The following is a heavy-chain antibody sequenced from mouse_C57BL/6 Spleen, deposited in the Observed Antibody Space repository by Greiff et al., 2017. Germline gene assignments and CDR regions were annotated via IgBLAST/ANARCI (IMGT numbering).Heavy chain of an antibody. CDR1: GYTFTDYA. Sequence: QVQLQQSGAELVRPGASVTLSCKASGYTFTDYAMHWVKQTPVHGLEWIGAIDPETGGTAYNQKFKGKAILTADKSSSTAYMELRSLTSEDAAVYYCVYQNYAMDYWGQGTSVTVSS. J-gene: IGHJ4*01. CDR3: VYQNYAMDY. V-gene: IGHV1-15*01. D-gene: IGHD2-1*01. CDR2: IDPETGGT.